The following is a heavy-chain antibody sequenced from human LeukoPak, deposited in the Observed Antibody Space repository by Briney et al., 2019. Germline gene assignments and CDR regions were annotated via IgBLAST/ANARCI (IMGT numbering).Heavy chain of an antibody. CDR3: ARGATYYYDSSGYSRRAFDI. D-gene: IGHD3-22*01. J-gene: IGHJ3*02. V-gene: IGHV4-30-2*01. CDR1: GGSISSGGYY. Sequence: SETLSLTCTVSGGSISSGGYYWSWIRQPPGKGLEWIGYIYHSGSTYYNPSLKSRVTISVDRSKNQFSLKLSSVTAADTAVYYCARGATYYYDSSGYSRRAFDIWGQGTMVTVSS. CDR2: IYHSGST.